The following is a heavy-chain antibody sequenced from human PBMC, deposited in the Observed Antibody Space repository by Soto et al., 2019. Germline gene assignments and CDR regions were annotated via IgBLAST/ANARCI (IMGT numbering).Heavy chain of an antibody. J-gene: IGHJ2*01. D-gene: IGHD6-6*01. CDR2: ISYDGSNK. CDR1: GFTFSTYP. Sequence: QVQLVESGGGVVQPGKSLRLSCEASGFTFSTYPMHGVGQAPGKGLGWGAIISYDGSNKNYADSVTGRFTISRDNSKNTLYLQMNSLRPEDTAVYYCARDRGVGSSSVCYFDLWGRGTLVTVSS. V-gene: IGHV3-30-3*01. CDR3: ARDRGVGSSSVCYFDL.